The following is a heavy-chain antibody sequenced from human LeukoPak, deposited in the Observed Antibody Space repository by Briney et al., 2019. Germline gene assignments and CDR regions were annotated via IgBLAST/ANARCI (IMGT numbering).Heavy chain of an antibody. CDR1: GLTLSSYD. Sequence: GGSLRLSCVASGLTLSSYDMHWVRQAPGKGLEWVAVIWYDGSNKYYADSVKGRFTISRDNSKNTLYLQMNSLRAEDTAVYYCARDSASYYDFWSGYYYFDYWGQGTLVTVSS. J-gene: IGHJ4*02. D-gene: IGHD3-3*01. CDR2: IWYDGSNK. CDR3: ARDSASYYDFWSGYYYFDY. V-gene: IGHV3-33*08.